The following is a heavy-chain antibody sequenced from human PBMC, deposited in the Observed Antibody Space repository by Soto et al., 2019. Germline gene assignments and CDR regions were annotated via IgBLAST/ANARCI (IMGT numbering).Heavy chain of an antibody. Sequence: GGSLRLSCAASGLTFSNAWMSWVRQTPGKGLEWVGRIKTKTDGGSTDYAPPVKGRFTISRDDSKNTLYLQMNSLKTEDTAVYYCTTWEAVTGYFDDWGQGALVTVSS. CDR1: GLTFSNAW. CDR2: IKTKTDGGST. V-gene: IGHV3-15*01. CDR3: TTWEAVTGYFDD. J-gene: IGHJ4*02. D-gene: IGHD6-19*01.